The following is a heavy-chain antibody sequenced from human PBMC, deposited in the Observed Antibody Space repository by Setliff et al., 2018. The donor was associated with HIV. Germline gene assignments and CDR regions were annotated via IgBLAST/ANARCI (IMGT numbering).Heavy chain of an antibody. CDR1: GYNFTSNW. J-gene: IGHJ6*03. CDR3: ARHITGISFFSYMDI. Sequence: GESLKISCKGSGYNFTSNWIGWVRQMPGKGLEWMGIIYPGDSDTRYSPSFQGQVTISADKSISTAYLQWSSLKASDTAMYYCARHITGISFFSYMDIWGTGTTVTVSS. CDR2: IYPGDSDT. V-gene: IGHV5-51*01. D-gene: IGHD1-20*01.